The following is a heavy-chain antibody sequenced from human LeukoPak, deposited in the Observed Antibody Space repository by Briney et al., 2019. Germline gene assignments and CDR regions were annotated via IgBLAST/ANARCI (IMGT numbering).Heavy chain of an antibody. V-gene: IGHV3-30*18. D-gene: IGHD6-19*01. CDR2: ISYDGSNK. Sequence: GGSLRLSCAASGFTFSSYGMHWVRQAPGKGLEWVAVISYDGSNKYYADSVKGRFTISRDNSKNTLYLQMNSLRAEDTAVYYCAKEKQWRPFDYWGQGTLVTVSS. CDR1: GFTFSSYG. CDR3: AKEKQWRPFDY. J-gene: IGHJ4*02.